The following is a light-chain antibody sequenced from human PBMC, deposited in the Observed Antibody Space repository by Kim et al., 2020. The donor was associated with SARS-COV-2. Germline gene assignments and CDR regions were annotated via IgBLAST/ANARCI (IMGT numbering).Light chain of an antibody. J-gene: IGLJ3*02. V-gene: IGLV1-47*01. CDR3: AAWDDRLSGRV. CDR1: SYNSEKNY. Sequence: GQRGTISCSGSSYNSEKNYVDWYQQVPGTAPKVLSDVNNQRPSGVPDRFSASKSGTSASLAISGVRYEDEADYYCAAWDDRLSGRVFGGGTQLTVL. CDR2: VNN.